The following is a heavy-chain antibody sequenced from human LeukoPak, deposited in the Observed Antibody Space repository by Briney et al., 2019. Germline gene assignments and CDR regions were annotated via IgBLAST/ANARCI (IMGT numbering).Heavy chain of an antibody. J-gene: IGHJ4*02. Sequence: GGSLRLSCAASGFSFSGHWMHWACQLPGKGLVWVSRISPTGSTTSYADSVKGRFTVSRDNAKNTLYLQVNNLRAEDTAVYYCARGPSSNRSGLDFWGQGTLLTVSS. CDR1: GFSFSGHW. CDR3: ARGPSSNRSGLDF. D-gene: IGHD6-13*01. CDR2: ISPTGSTT. V-gene: IGHV3-74*01.